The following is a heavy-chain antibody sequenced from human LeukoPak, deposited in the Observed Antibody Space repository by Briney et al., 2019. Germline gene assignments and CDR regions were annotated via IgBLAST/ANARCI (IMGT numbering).Heavy chain of an antibody. J-gene: IGHJ3*02. CDR2: ISLTSNDI. D-gene: IGHD2/OR15-2a*01. CDR1: GFTFSSYA. Sequence: GGSLRLSCAASGFTFSSYAMNWVRQAPGKGLEWVSSISLTSNDIYYAASVRGRFIISRDNAKNLLSLQMNSLRAEDTALYYCARGDTSLQRNDALDIWGQGTMVSVSS. V-gene: IGHV3-21*01. CDR3: ARGDTSLQRNDALDI.